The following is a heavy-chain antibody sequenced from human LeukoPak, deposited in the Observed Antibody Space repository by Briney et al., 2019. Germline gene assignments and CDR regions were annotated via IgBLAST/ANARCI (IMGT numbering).Heavy chain of an antibody. Sequence: SETLSLTCTVSGGSVSSGSYYWSWIRQPPGKGLEWIGEINHSGSTNYNPSLKSRVTISVDTSKNQFSLKLSSVTAADTAVYYCASLGYCSSTSCLRGMDVWGKGATVTVSS. CDR3: ASLGYCSSTSCLRGMDV. CDR2: INHSGST. J-gene: IGHJ6*04. V-gene: IGHV4-61*01. D-gene: IGHD2-2*01. CDR1: GGSVSSGSYY.